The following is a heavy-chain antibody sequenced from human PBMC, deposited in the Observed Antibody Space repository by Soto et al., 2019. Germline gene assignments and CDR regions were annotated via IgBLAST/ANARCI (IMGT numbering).Heavy chain of an antibody. CDR2: ISAYNGNT. Sequence: QVLLVQSGAEVKKPGASVKVSCKASGYTFTSYGISWVLQAPGQGLEWMGWISAYNGNTNNAQKHQGRVTMTTDTSTSTASMELRSLRSDDTAVYYCAGPEGYRSGWYGSKYYYGMDVWGQGTTVTVSS. CDR1: GYTFTSYG. D-gene: IGHD6-19*01. V-gene: IGHV1-18*01. CDR3: AGPEGYRSGWYGSKYYYGMDV. J-gene: IGHJ6*02.